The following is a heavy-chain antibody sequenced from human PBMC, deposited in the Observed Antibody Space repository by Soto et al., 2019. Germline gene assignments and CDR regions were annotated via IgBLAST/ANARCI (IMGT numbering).Heavy chain of an antibody. CDR1: GYSFATSG. V-gene: IGHV1-18*01. CDR3: ARAGQYYDASGYAD. Sequence: QVKLVQSETEVKKPGASIKVSCKASGYSFATSGMTWVRQAPGQGLEWMGWISVYNGNTNYDQKLQDRVTMTTDTSTNTAYLEVRNLRSGDTAVYYCARAGQYYDASGYADWGQGTLVTVSS. D-gene: IGHD3-22*01. J-gene: IGHJ4*02. CDR2: ISVYNGNT.